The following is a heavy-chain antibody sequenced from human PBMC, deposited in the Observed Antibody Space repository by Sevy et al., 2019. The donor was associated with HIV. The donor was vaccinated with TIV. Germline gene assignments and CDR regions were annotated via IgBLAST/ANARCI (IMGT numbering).Heavy chain of an antibody. CDR2: LSFGCGKI. Sequence: GGSLRLSCAASGFAFYDYSMSWIRQAPGKGLEWVATLSFGCGKINYADSVKGGFTISRDNSKNSFYLQMDNLRVEATALYYCAREGCTRPHDYWGQGTRVTVSS. D-gene: IGHD2-8*01. V-gene: IGHV3-23*01. CDR3: AREGCTRPHDY. J-gene: IGHJ4*02. CDR1: GFAFYDYS.